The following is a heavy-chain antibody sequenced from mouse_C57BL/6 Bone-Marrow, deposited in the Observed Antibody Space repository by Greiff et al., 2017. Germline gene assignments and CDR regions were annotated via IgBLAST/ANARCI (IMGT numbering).Heavy chain of an antibody. CDR3: AREEDIYYGIPYAMDY. V-gene: IGHV1-56*01. CDR1: GYTFTSHW. CDR2: IFPGSGST. Sequence: VQLQQSGPELVRPGASVKISCKAPGYTFTSHWMQWVRQRPGQGLEWLGEIFPGSGSTYYNEKFKGKAPLTVDKSSSTAYMQLSSLTSDDSSVYFCAREEDIYYGIPYAMDYWGQGTSGTVSS. J-gene: IGHJ4*01. D-gene: IGHD2-1*01.